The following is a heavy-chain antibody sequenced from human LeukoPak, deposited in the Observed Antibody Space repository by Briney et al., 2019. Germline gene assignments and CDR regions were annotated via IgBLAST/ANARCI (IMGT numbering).Heavy chain of an antibody. D-gene: IGHD6-19*01. CDR1: GFTFSNYW. Sequence: GGSLRLSCTASGFTFSNYWMSWVRQTPEKGLEWVANIKQDGSETVYVDSVKGRFTISRDNAKNSLYLQMNSLRAEDMAVYYCARDGRGAVAGFDYWGQGTLVTVSS. CDR2: IKQDGSET. CDR3: ARDGRGAVAGFDY. J-gene: IGHJ4*01. V-gene: IGHV3-7*01.